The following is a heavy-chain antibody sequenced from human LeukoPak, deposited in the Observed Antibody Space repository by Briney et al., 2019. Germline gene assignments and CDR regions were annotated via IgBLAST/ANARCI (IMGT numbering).Heavy chain of an antibody. CDR2: TSVYNVNT. J-gene: IGHJ4*01. CDR3: ARDEIFGVGTHFDY. CDR1: GYTFTSYG. Sequence: GASVKVSCKASGYTFTSYGISWVRQAPGQGLEWMGWTSVYNVNTNYAQKFQGRVTMTRDTSTNTVYMELTSLTSDDTAVYFCARDEIFGVGTHFDYWXXXTLVTVSS. D-gene: IGHD3-3*01. V-gene: IGHV1-18*01.